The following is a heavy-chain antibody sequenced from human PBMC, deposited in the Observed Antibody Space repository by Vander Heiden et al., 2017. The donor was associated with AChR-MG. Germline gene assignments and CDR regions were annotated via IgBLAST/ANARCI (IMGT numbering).Heavy chain of an antibody. CDR1: GYTFTSSD. J-gene: IGHJ6*02. V-gene: IGHV1-8*01. CDR3: ASYGDYPYYYGMDV. D-gene: IGHD4-17*01. Sequence: QVQLVQSGAEVKKPGASVKVSCKASGYTFTSSDINWARQATGQGLEWMGWMNPNSGNTGYAQKFQGRVTMTRNTSISTAYMELSSLRSEDTAVYYCASYGDYPYYYGMDVWGQGTTVTVSS. CDR2: MNPNSGNT.